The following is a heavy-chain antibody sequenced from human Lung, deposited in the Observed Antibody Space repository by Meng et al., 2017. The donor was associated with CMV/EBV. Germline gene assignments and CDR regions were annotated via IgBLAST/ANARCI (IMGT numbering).Heavy chain of an antibody. J-gene: IGHJ4*02. CDR3: ARADYANEYYWIGFPPF. CDR1: GSMFSSYS. CDR2: TSYDGCKK. Sequence: GGSLRLXCVASGSMFSSYSMHWVRQAPGKVLEWVAVTSYDGCKKKYANSVKGRFTVSRDNSKNTLYLQMNTLRADDKAVHYCARADYANEYYWIGFPPFWGQGXRVTVSS. V-gene: IGHV3-30*04. D-gene: IGHD3-3*01.